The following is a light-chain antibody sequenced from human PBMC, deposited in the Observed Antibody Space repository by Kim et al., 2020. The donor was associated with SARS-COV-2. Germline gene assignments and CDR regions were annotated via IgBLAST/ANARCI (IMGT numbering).Light chain of an antibody. Sequence: EIVLTQSPGTLSLSPGERATLSCRASQTVSSNSLAWYQQKRGQAPRLLIYGAASRPTGIPDRFSGSRSGTEFTLTINRLEPEDFAVYYCQQYSSSPWTFGQGTKVDIK. CDR1: QTVSSNS. V-gene: IGKV3-20*01. J-gene: IGKJ1*01. CDR3: QQYSSSPWT. CDR2: GAA.